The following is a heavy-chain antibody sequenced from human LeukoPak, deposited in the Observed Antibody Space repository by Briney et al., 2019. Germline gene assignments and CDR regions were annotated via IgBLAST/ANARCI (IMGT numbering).Heavy chain of an antibody. CDR1: GFTFNTYA. V-gene: IGHV3-23*01. CDR2: ISGTGDST. CDR3: AKDASGSYWYYFDY. D-gene: IGHD1-26*01. Sequence: GGSLRLSCAASGFTFNTYAMSWVRHAPGKGLEWGSGISGTGDSTYYADSVKGRFTISRDDSKNTLYLQMKSLTAEDTVVYYCAKDASGSYWYYFDYWGQGTLVTVSS. J-gene: IGHJ4*02.